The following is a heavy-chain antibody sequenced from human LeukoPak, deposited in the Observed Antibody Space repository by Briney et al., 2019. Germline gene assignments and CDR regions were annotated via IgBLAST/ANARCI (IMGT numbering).Heavy chain of an antibody. CDR1: GFTFSSYG. D-gene: IGHD3-10*01. Sequence: GSLRLSCAASGFTFSSYGMSWIRQAPGKGLGWVSAISGSGGSTYYADSVKGRFTISRDNSKTRLYLQMNSLRAEDTAVYYWAKFVGWFGELLRFVYWGQGTLVTVSS. CDR2: ISGSGGST. J-gene: IGHJ4*02. V-gene: IGHV3-23*01. CDR3: AKFVGWFGELLRFVY.